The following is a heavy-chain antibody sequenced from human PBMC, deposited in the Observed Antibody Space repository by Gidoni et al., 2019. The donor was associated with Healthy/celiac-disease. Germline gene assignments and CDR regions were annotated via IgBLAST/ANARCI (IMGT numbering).Heavy chain of an antibody. CDR1: GFTFISYG. V-gene: IGHV3-33*01. D-gene: IGHD6-13*01. Sequence: QVQLVESGGGVVQPGRSLRLSCAASGFTFISYGMHWVRQAPGKGLEWVAVIWYDGSNKYYADSVKGRFTISRDNSKNTLYLQMNSLRAEDTAVYYCARDDSSSWYTFDYWGQGTLVTVSS. CDR3: ARDDSSSWYTFDY. J-gene: IGHJ4*02. CDR2: IWYDGSNK.